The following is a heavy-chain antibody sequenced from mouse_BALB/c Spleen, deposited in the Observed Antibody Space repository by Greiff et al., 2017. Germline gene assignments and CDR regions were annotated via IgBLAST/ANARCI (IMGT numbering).Heavy chain of an antibody. Sequence: EVMLVESGGGLVQPGGSLRLSCATSGFTFTVYYMSWVRQPPGKALEWLGFISNKANGYTTEYSASVKGRFTISRDNSKSILYLQMNTLRAEDSATYYGARNGNYFDYWGQGTTLTVSS. CDR1: GFTFTVYY. CDR2: ISNKANGYTT. J-gene: IGHJ2*01. CDR3: ARNGNYFDY. V-gene: IGHV7-3*02.